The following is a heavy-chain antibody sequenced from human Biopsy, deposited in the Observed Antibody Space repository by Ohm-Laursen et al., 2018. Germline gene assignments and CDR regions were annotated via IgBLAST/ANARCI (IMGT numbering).Heavy chain of an antibody. Sequence: SSAKVSCKASGGTSSNSGITWVRQAPGQGLEWMGRSIPMLGIANYAQKFQDRLTITSDKFTRTAYMELSSLRSEDTAVYYCARTSIMDVWGQGTTVTVSS. CDR3: ARTSIMDV. CDR1: GGTSSNSG. J-gene: IGHJ6*02. CDR2: SIPMLGIA. V-gene: IGHV1-69*04. D-gene: IGHD2/OR15-2a*01.